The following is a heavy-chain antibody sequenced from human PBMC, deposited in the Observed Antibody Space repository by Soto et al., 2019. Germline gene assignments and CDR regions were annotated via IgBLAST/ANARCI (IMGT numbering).Heavy chain of an antibody. J-gene: IGHJ4*02. CDR1: GGIFSTYA. D-gene: IGHD3-10*01. Sequence: QVQLVQSGAEVKKPGSSVKVSCKASGGIFSTYATSWLRQAPGQGLEWMGGIIPIFGTPNYAQRFQGRVTITADESTSTAYRELIRLRSEDTAVYYCARDRDDYGSGNYYNRIDFWGQGTLVTVSS. CDR2: IIPIFGTP. CDR3: ARDRDDYGSGNYYNRIDF. V-gene: IGHV1-69*01.